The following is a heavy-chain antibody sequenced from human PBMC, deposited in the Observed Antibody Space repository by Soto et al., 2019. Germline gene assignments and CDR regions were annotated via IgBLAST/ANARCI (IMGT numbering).Heavy chain of an antibody. Sequence: SGESLKISCKGSGYSFTSYWSGWMRQMPGKGLEWMGIIYPGDSDTRYSPSFQGQVTISADKSISTAYLQWSSLKASDTAMYYCARHVEMATIDHYYYGMDVWGQGATVTVSS. CDR3: ARHVEMATIDHYYYGMDV. V-gene: IGHV5-51*01. D-gene: IGHD5-12*01. J-gene: IGHJ6*02. CDR2: IYPGDSDT. CDR1: GYSFTSYW.